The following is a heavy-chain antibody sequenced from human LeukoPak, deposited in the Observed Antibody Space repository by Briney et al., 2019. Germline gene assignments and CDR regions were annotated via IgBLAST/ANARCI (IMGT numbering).Heavy chain of an antibody. J-gene: IGHJ4*02. D-gene: IGHD3-22*01. CDR2: IYYSGST. CDR1: GGSISSGGYY. Sequence: SQTLSLTCTVSGGSISSGGYYWSWIRQHPGKGLEWIGYIYYSGSTYCNPSLKSRVTISIDTSKNQFSLNLNSVTAADTAVYFCSRGLDSRKLGYWGQGTLVTVSS. V-gene: IGHV4-31*03. CDR3: SRGLDSRKLGY.